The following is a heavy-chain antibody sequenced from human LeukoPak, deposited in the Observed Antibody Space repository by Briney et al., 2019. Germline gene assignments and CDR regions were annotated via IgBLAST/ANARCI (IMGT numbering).Heavy chain of an antibody. D-gene: IGHD5-12*01. J-gene: IGHJ3*02. CDR3: TRDSGYNAFDI. CDR1: GFTFSSSW. CDR2: IKEDGTAK. Sequence: GGSLRLSCAASGFTFSSSWMAWVRQAPGKGLEWVGNIKEDGTAKNYVVSVRGRFTISRGNAKNSLYLQMNSLRGEDTAVYYCTRDSGYNAFDIWGQGTMVTVSS. V-gene: IGHV3-7*01.